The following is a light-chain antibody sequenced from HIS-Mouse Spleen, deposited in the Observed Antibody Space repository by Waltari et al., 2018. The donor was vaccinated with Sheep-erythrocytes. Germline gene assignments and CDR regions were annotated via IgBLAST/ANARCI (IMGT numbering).Light chain of an antibody. J-gene: IGLJ2*01. CDR2: QDS. CDR1: KLGDKY. Sequence: SYELTQPPSVSVSPGQTASITCSGDKLGDKYACWYQQKPGQSPVLVIYQDSKRTSGMRGRFSGSNSGNTATLAVSGTQAMDEADYYCQAWDSSTAWNVVFGGGTKLTVL. CDR3: QAWDSSTAWNVV. V-gene: IGLV3-1*01.